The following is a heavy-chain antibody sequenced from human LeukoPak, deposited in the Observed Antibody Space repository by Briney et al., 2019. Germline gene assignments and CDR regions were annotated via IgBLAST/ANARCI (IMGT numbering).Heavy chain of an antibody. V-gene: IGHV3-21*04. CDR1: GFTFSSYS. D-gene: IGHD5-18*01. J-gene: IGHJ4*02. Sequence: PGGSLRLSCAASGFTFSSYSMNWVRQAPGKGLEWVSSISSSGSYIYYADSVKGRLTISRDNSKNTLYLQMNSLRAEDTAVYYCAKDRGYSYGYAFEYWGQGTLVTVSS. CDR2: ISSSGSYI. CDR3: AKDRGYSYGYAFEY.